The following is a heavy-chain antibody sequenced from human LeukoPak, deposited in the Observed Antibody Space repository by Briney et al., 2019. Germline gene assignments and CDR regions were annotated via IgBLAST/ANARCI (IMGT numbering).Heavy chain of an antibody. CDR3: ARDRRYCSSTSCYYYYYGMDV. Sequence: GGSLRLSCAASGFTFSNAWMSWVRQAPGKGPEWVSYISSSGSTIYYADSVKGRFTISRDNAKNSLYLQMNSLRAEDTAVYYCARDRRYCSSTSCYYYYYGMDVWGQGTTVTVSS. CDR1: GFTFSNAW. V-gene: IGHV3-11*01. CDR2: ISSSGSTI. J-gene: IGHJ6*02. D-gene: IGHD2-2*01.